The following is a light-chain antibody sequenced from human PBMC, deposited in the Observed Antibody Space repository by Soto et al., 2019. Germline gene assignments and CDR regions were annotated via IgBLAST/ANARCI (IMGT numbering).Light chain of an antibody. CDR2: GAS. CDR3: QQYDNLPLT. V-gene: IGKV3-15*01. Sequence: EIVLTQSPGTLSLSPGERATLSCRASQSVSSNYLAWYQQKPGQAPRLLIYGASSRATGVPARFSGSGSGTEFTLTINSLQSEDFAVYFCQQYDNLPLTFGPGTKVDIK. J-gene: IGKJ3*01. CDR1: QSVSSN.